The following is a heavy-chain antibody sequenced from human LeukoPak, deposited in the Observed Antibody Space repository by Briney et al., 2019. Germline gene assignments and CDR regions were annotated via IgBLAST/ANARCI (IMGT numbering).Heavy chain of an antibody. D-gene: IGHD3-22*01. CDR2: IYTSGST. CDR3: ARPDSSGYRYAFDI. V-gene: IGHV4-61*02. Sequence: PSETLSLTCTVSGGSISSGSYYWSWIRQPAGKGLEWIGRIYTSGSTNYNPFLKSRVTISVDTSKNQFSLKLSSVTAADTAVYYCARPDSSGYRYAFDIWGQGTMVTVSS. J-gene: IGHJ3*02. CDR1: GGSISSGSYY.